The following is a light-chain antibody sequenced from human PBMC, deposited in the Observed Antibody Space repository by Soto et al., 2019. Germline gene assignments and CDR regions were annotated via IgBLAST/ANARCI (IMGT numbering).Light chain of an antibody. Sequence: DIQMTQSPSSLSASVEDRVTITCRASQSINSYLNWYQQKPGKAPKLLIYAASSLQSGVPSRFSGSGSGTDFTLTISSLQPEDFATYYWQQTYSTLFTFGPGTKVDI. CDR2: AAS. V-gene: IGKV1-39*01. CDR3: QQTYSTLFT. J-gene: IGKJ3*01. CDR1: QSINSY.